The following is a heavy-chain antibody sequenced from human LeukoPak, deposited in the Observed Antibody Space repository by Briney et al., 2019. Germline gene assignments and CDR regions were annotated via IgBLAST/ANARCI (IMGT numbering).Heavy chain of an antibody. J-gene: IGHJ5*02. V-gene: IGHV4-30-2*01. CDR1: GGSISSGGYS. CDR2: IYHSGST. D-gene: IGHD2-8*01. CDR3: ARDHRSVGVSWFDP. Sequence: SETLSLTCADSGGSISSGGYSWSWIRQPPGKGLEWIGYIYHSGSTYYNPSLKSRVTISVDRSKNQFSLKLSSVTAADTAVYYCARDHRSVGVSWFDPWGQGTLVTVSS.